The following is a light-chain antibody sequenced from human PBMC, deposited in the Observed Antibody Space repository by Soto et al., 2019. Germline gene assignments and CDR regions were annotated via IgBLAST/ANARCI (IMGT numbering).Light chain of an antibody. CDR2: DVS. J-gene: IGLJ3*02. CDR1: SSDVGAYNY. CDR3: CSYAGSYTWV. V-gene: IGLV2-11*01. Sequence: QSVLTQPRSVSGSPGQSVTISCTGTSSDVGAYNYVSWYQQHPGKAPKLMIYDVSKRPSGVPDRFSGSKSGNTASLTISGLRAEDEADYYCCSYAGSYTWVFGGGTKLTVL.